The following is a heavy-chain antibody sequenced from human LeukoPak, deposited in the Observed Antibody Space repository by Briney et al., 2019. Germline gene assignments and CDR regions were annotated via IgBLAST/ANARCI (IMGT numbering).Heavy chain of an antibody. CDR2: IDPSDSHI. D-gene: IGHD1-26*01. CDR3: ARQGRGSYRRDFDY. CDR1: GYSFTSNW. J-gene: IGHJ4*02. Sequence: GESLKISCNGSGYSFTSNWISWVRQMPGKGLEWMGRIDPSDSHINYSPSFQGHVTISVDKSVSTAYLQWSSLRASDTAMYYCARQGRGSYRRDFDYWGQGTLVTVSS. V-gene: IGHV5-10-1*01.